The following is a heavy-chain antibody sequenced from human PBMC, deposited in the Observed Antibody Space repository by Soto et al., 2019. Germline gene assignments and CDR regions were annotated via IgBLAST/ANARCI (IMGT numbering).Heavy chain of an antibody. Sequence: GALRLSCAASVITFSTYAMSWVRQAPGKGLEWVSAISGSGGSTYYADSVKGRFTISRDNSKNTLYLQMNSLRAEDTALYYCAKDHWGSYSGQGTLVTVSS. J-gene: IGHJ4*02. CDR3: AKDHWGSY. CDR2: ISGSGGST. V-gene: IGHV3-23*01. D-gene: IGHD3-16*01. CDR1: VITFSTYA.